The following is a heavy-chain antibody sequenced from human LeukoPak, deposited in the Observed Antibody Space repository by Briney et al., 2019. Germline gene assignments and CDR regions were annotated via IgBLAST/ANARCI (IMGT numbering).Heavy chain of an antibody. V-gene: IGHV3-30*04. Sequence: PGGSLRLSCAASGFTFSSYAMHWVRQAPGKGLEWVAVISYDGSNKYYADSVKGRFTISRDNSKNTLYLQMNSLRAEDTAVYYCARVLGSSGWYTYFDYWGQGTLVTVSS. CDR2: ISYDGSNK. J-gene: IGHJ4*02. CDR3: ARVLGSSGWYTYFDY. D-gene: IGHD6-19*01. CDR1: GFTFSSYA.